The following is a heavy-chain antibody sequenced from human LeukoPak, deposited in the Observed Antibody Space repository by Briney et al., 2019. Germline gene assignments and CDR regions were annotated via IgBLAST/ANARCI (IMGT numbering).Heavy chain of an antibody. D-gene: IGHD2-2*01. J-gene: IGHJ4*02. CDR2: IHYSGTI. V-gene: IGHV4-59*01. CDR3: TSGGRVGIPAARRNYFYY. Sequence: LETPSDTRAVSGGSLCRYFGCWGSPTPRGGLEYIAHIHYSGTINHSPSIKSRATLSVDTSKRQTCLILKSMTAADTAVYYCTSGGRVGIPAARRNYFYYWGEGNLVTVSS. CDR1: GGSLCRYF.